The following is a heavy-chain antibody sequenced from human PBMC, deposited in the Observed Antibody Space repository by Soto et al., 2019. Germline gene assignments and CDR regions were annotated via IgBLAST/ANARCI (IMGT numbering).Heavy chain of an antibody. CDR1: GFTFSSSA. J-gene: IGHJ5*02. Sequence: SVKVSCKASGFTFSSSAVQWVRQARGQRLEWIGWIVLGNGNTNYAQKFQERVTITRDMSTSTAYMEVRSLTSDDTAVYYCATRIGNIGWYWLDTWGQGTRVTVSS. CDR3: ATRIGNIGWYWLDT. V-gene: IGHV1-58*01. D-gene: IGHD6-19*01. CDR2: IVLGNGNT.